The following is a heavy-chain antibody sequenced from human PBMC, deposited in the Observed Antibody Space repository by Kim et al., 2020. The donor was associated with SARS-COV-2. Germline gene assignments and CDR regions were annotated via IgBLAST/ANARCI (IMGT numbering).Heavy chain of an antibody. V-gene: IGHV4-59*01. CDR3: ARERIVGSTGGAFDI. J-gene: IGHJ3*02. D-gene: IGHD1-26*01. Sequence: PSLKSRVTISVDTSKNQFSLKLSPVTAADTAVYYCARERIVGSTGGAFDIWGQGTMVTVSS.